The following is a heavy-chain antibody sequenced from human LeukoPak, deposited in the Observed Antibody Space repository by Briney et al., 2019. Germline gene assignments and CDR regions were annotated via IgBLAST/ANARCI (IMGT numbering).Heavy chain of an antibody. V-gene: IGHV3-64D*06. CDR3: VRAGSGWFTFDY. CDR2: ISSNGGIT. D-gene: IGHD6-19*01. Sequence: PGGSLRLSCSASGFTFSSYAMHWVRQAPGKGLQSVSAISSNGGITYYADSVKGRFTISRDNSKNTLYLQMSSLRAEDTAVYYCVRAGSGWFTFDYWGQGTLVTVSS. CDR1: GFTFSSYA. J-gene: IGHJ4*02.